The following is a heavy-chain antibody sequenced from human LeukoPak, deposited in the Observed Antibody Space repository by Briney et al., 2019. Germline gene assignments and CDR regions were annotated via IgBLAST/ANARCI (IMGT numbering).Heavy chain of an antibody. D-gene: IGHD1-14*01. CDR2: ICTSSRYI. CDR1: GFTFSSYH. Sequence: GGSLRLSRAASGFTFSSYHMNWVRQAPGKGLEWVASICTSSRYIYYADSVKGRLTISRDKSKNSLYLQMNSLRADDTAVYYCARYKDVYCDYGGRGPRVTVSS. J-gene: IGHJ4*02. CDR3: ARYKDVYCDY. V-gene: IGHV3-21*01.